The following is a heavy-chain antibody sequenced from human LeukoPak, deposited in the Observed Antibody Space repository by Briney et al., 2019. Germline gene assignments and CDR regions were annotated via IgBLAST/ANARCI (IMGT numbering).Heavy chain of an antibody. J-gene: IGHJ3*02. Sequence: GGSLRLSCVASGLTFSDYIMNWVRQAPGKGLEWASTVTGSGITTSHAASVKGRFTISRDNSKNTLYLQMNSLRAEDTAVYYCAKSVAIGFDIWGQGTMVTVSS. CDR3: AKSVAIGFDI. CDR1: GLTFSDYI. D-gene: IGHD5-12*01. CDR2: VTGSGITT. V-gene: IGHV3-23*01.